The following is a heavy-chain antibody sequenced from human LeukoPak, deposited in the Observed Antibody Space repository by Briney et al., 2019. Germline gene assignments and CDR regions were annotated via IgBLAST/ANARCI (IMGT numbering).Heavy chain of an antibody. CDR3: ARATFWSGYQRDSWYMDI. D-gene: IGHD3-3*01. CDR2: IYSGDNT. Sequence: GGSLRLSCAASGFTVSSNYMSWVRQAPGKGLEWVSVIYSGDNTYYADSVEGRFTISRDNSKNTLYLQMNSLRAEDTAVYYCARATFWSGYQRDSWYMDIWGKGTTVTVSS. J-gene: IGHJ6*03. CDR1: GFTVSSNY. V-gene: IGHV3-66*02.